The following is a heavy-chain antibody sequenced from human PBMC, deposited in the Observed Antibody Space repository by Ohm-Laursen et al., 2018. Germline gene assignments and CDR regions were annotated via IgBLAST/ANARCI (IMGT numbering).Heavy chain of an antibody. V-gene: IGHV3-30*09. CDR3: ARDSSQHLYYNYGMDV. CDR1: GFAFSAYN. Sequence: SLRLSCAASGFAFSAYNMYWVRQAPGKGLEWVSLISYDGGNKYYIDSVKGRFAISRDNSRNTVTLQMDNLRVGDTGIYFCARDSSQHLYYNYGMDVWGQGTTVTVSS. CDR2: ISYDGGNK. D-gene: IGHD2-2*01. J-gene: IGHJ6*02.